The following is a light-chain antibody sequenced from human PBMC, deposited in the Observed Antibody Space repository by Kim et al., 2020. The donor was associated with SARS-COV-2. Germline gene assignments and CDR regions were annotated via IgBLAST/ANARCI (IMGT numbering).Light chain of an antibody. CDR2: DAS. V-gene: IGKV1-5*01. CDR1: QSINSW. Sequence: DIQMTQSPSTLSASVGVRVTITCRASQSINSWLTWYQQKPGKAPKLLISDASNLESGVPSRFSGSGSGTEFTLTISSLQPDDFATYYCQQYDTYSTFGQGTKLEI. J-gene: IGKJ2*01. CDR3: QQYDTYST.